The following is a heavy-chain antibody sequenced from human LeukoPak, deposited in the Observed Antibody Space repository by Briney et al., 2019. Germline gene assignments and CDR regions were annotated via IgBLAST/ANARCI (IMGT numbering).Heavy chain of an antibody. V-gene: IGHV1-2*02. CDR1: GYTFTGYY. CDR2: INPNSGGT. J-gene: IGHJ4*02. CDR3: ARACGFNSGSYWHDY. Sequence: GASVKVSCKASGYTFTGYYMHWVRQAPGQGLEWMGWINPNSGGTNYAQKFQGRVTMTRDTSISTDYMELSRLRSDDTAVYYCARACGFNSGSYWHDYWGQGTLVTVSS. D-gene: IGHD1-26*01.